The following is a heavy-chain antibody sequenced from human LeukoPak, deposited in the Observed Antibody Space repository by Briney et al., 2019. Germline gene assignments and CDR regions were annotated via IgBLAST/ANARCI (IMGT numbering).Heavy chain of an antibody. J-gene: IGHJ4*02. CDR2: IYHGGTT. V-gene: IGHV4-4*02. Sequence: SETLSLTCAVSGGSISSSNWWSWVRQPPGKGLEWIGEIYHGGTTNYSPSLKSRVTISVDKSKNQFSLKLTSVTAADTAVYYCARDSVGGSYYPFDYWGQGTLVTVSS. CDR3: ARDSVGGSYYPFDY. D-gene: IGHD1-26*01. CDR1: GGSISSSNW.